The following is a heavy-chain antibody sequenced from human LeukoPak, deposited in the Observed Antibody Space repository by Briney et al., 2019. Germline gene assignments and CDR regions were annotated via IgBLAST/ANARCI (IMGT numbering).Heavy chain of an antibody. Sequence: QPGGSLRLSCAASRFNLSAYTMNWVRQAPGKGLEWVSGISWNSGSIGYADSVKGRFTISRDNAKNSLYLQMNSLRAEDTALYYCAKDYQPYRRIVVVPAAISLNYYYGMDVWGQGTTVTVSS. CDR2: ISWNSGSI. CDR1: RFNLSAYT. CDR3: AKDYQPYRRIVVVPAAISLNYYYGMDV. J-gene: IGHJ6*02. D-gene: IGHD2-2*01. V-gene: IGHV3-9*01.